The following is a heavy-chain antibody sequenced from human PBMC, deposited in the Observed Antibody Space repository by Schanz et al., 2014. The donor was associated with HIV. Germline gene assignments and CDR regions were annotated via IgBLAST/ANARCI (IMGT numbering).Heavy chain of an antibody. V-gene: IGHV3-30*18. J-gene: IGHJ4*02. CDR3: AKPEYDSRGNSQSHFDS. CDR1: GFNFNSYG. D-gene: IGHD3-22*01. CDR2: ISYDGRNK. Sequence: QVQLVESGGGVVQPGRSLRVSCAASGFNFNSYGMHWVRQTPGKGLEWVAVISYDGRNKYLADSVKGRFTISRDNSKNTLYLQMTTLRTEDTAVYYCAKPEYDSRGNSQSHFDSWGQGTLVTVSS.